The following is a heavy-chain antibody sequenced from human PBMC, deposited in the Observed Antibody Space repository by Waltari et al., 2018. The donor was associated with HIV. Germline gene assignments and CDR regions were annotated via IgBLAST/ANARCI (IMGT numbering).Heavy chain of an antibody. CDR1: GGSISSYY. D-gene: IGHD1-26*01. Sequence: QVQLQESGPGLVKPSETLSLTCTVSGGSISSYYWSWIRQPPGKGLEWIGYIYYSGSTNYNPSLKSRVTISVDTSKNQFSLKLSSVTAADTAVYYCARSRVGPPDYWGQGTLVTVSS. J-gene: IGHJ4*02. CDR3: ARSRVGPPDY. V-gene: IGHV4-59*01. CDR2: IYYSGST.